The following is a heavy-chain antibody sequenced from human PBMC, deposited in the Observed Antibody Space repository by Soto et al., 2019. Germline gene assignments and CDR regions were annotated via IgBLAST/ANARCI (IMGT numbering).Heavy chain of an antibody. Sequence: PGGSLRLSCAASGFTFSSYSMNWVRQAPGKGLEWVSSISSSGSYIYYADSVKGRFTISRDNAKNSLYLQMNSLRAEDTAVYYCARVPFEGDYDVWGQGTTVTVSS. J-gene: IGHJ6*02. CDR2: ISSSGSYI. CDR3: ARVPFEGDYDV. D-gene: IGHD3-16*01. V-gene: IGHV3-21*01. CDR1: GFTFSSYS.